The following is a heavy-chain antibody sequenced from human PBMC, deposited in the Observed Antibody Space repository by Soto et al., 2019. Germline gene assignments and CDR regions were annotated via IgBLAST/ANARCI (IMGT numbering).Heavy chain of an antibody. CDR2: IYYSGST. J-gene: IGHJ4*02. D-gene: IGHD2-2*01. CDR1: GGSISSGNYY. CDR3: ARTPSGYYFDY. Sequence: SETLSLTCAVSGGSISSGNYYWSWIRQHPGKGLEWIGYIYYSGSTYYTPSPKSRVTISVDTSKNQFSLKLSSVTAADTAVYYCARTPSGYYFDYWGQGSLVTVSS. V-gene: IGHV4-31*11.